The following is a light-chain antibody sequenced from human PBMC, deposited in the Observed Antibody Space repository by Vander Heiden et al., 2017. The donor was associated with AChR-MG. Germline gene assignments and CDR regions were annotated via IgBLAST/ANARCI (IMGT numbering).Light chain of an antibody. CDR3: QQDEHWPRT. J-gene: IGKJ1*01. V-gene: IGKV3-15*01. Sequence: EIVMTQSPATLSVSPGERATLSCRASQSVSIHLAWYQQKLGQAPRLLIYGASTRATGIPARFSGSGSGTDFTLTISSLQSEDFAVYYCQQDEHWPRTFGQGTKVEIK. CDR2: GAS. CDR1: QSVSIH.